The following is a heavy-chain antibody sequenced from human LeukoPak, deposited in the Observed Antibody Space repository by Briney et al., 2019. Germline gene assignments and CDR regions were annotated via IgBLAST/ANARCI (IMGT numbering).Heavy chain of an antibody. CDR1: GFTFSSYG. D-gene: IGHD2-2*01. J-gene: IGHJ5*02. CDR3: AEDFSVVVPAANWFDP. Sequence: PGGSLRLSCAASGFTFSSYGMHWVRQAPGKGLEWVAFIRYDGSNKYYADSVKGRFTISRDNSKNTLYLQMNSLRAEDTAVYYCAEDFSVVVPAANWFDPWGQGTLVTVSS. V-gene: IGHV3-30*02. CDR2: IRYDGSNK.